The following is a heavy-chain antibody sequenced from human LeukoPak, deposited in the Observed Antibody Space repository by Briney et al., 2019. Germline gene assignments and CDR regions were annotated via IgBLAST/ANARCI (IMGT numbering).Heavy chain of an antibody. CDR1: GGAFSGYY. Sequence: SETLSLTCAVYGGAFSGYYGSWIRQPPGKGLEWIGEINHSGSTNYNPSLKSRVTISVDTSKNQFSLKLSSVPAADTAVYYCARDLYGSGSYSYWGQGTLVTVSS. D-gene: IGHD3-10*01. J-gene: IGHJ4*02. CDR3: ARDLYGSGSYSY. V-gene: IGHV4-34*01. CDR2: INHSGST.